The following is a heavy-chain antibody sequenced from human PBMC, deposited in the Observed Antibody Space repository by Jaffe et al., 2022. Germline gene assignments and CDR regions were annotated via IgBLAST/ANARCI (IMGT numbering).Heavy chain of an antibody. D-gene: IGHD3-22*01. Sequence: QVQLQESGPGLVKPSGTLSLTCAVSGGSISSSNWWSWIRQPPGKGLEWIGEIYHSGSTNYNPSLKSRVTISVDKSKNQFSLKLSSVTAADTAVYYCARTYYYDSSGYGDTGWGQGTLVTVSS. CDR1: GGSISSSNW. J-gene: IGHJ4*02. CDR3: ARTYYYDSSGYGDTG. V-gene: IGHV4-4*02. CDR2: IYHSGST.